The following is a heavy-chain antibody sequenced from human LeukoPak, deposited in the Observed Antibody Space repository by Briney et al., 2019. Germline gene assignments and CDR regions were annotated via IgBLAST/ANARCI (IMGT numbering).Heavy chain of an antibody. D-gene: IGHD3-22*01. CDR2: IIPIFGTA. Sequence: SVKVSCKASGGTFSSYAISWVQQAPGQGLEWMGGIIPIFGTANYAQKFQGRVTITTDESTSTAYMELSSLRSEDTAVYYCAREGTSSGCFDYWGQGTLVTVSS. CDR3: AREGTSSGCFDY. CDR1: GGTFSSYA. J-gene: IGHJ4*02. V-gene: IGHV1-69*05.